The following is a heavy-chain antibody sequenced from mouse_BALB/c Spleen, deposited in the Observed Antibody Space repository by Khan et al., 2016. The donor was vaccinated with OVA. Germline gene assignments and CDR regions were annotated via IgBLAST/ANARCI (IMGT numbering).Heavy chain of an antibody. CDR3: TRWSYWFAY. V-gene: IGHV1S22*01. D-gene: IGHD2-12*01. J-gene: IGHJ3*01. CDR2: ISPRSGST. Sequence: LQQSGSELVRPGASVKLSCKASGYTFTNYWIHWVQQSPGQGLEWIGNISPRSGSTNYDERFRRKATLTVDTSSSTAYMQLSSLTSEDSAGDDCTRWSYWFAYWGQGTLVAVAA. CDR1: GYTFTNYW.